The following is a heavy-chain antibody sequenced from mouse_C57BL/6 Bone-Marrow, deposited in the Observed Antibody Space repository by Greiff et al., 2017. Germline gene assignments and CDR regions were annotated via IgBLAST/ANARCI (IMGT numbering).Heavy chain of an antibody. V-gene: IGHV1-69*01. Sequence: QVQLQQPGAELVMPGASVKLSCKASGYTFTSYWMHWVKQRPGQGLEWIGEIDPSDSYTNYNQQFKGKSTLTVDKSSNTAYMQLSSLTSEYSAVYYCARTGFDFWGQGTTLTVSS. D-gene: IGHD4-1*01. CDR2: IDPSDSYT. J-gene: IGHJ2*01. CDR3: ARTGFDF. CDR1: GYTFTSYW.